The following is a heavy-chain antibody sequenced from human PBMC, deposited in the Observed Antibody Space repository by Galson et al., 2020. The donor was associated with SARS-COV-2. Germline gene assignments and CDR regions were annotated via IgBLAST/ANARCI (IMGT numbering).Heavy chain of an antibody. CDR1: GGTFSSYA. D-gene: IGHD3-16*01. Sequence: SVKVSCKASGGTFSSYAISWVRQAPGQGLEWMGGIIPIFGTANYAQKFQGRVTITADESTSTAYMELSSLRSEDTAVYYCARDSYDYVWGSYKGGGFDYWGQGTLVTVSS. CDR3: ARDSYDYVWGSYKGGGFDY. V-gene: IGHV1-69*13. J-gene: IGHJ4*02. CDR2: IIPIFGTA.